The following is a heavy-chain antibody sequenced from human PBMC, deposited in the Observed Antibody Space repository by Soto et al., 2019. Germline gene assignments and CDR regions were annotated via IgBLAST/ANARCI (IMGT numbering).Heavy chain of an antibody. Sequence: SVKVSCKASGGTFSSYAISWVRQAPGQGLEWMGGIIPIFGTANYAQKFQGRVTITADESTSTAYMELSSLRSEDTAVYYCARVPGIAAAGSFDYWGQGTLVTVSS. D-gene: IGHD6-13*01. J-gene: IGHJ4*02. CDR1: GGTFSSYA. V-gene: IGHV1-69*13. CDR3: ARVPGIAAAGSFDY. CDR2: IIPIFGTA.